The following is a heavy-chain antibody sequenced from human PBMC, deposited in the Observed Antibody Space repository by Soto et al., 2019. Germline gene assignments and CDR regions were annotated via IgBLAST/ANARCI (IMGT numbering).Heavy chain of an antibody. D-gene: IGHD2-15*01. CDR2: ISAYNGNT. J-gene: IGHJ5*02. CDR1: GYTFTSYG. Sequence: ASVKVSCKASGYTFTSYGISWVRQAPGQGIEWMGWISAYNGNTNYAQKLQGRVTMTTDTSTSTAYMELSSLRSEGTAVYYCATEVNSSCYSYHWFDPWGQGTLVTVSS. CDR3: ATEVNSSCYSYHWFDP. V-gene: IGHV1-18*01.